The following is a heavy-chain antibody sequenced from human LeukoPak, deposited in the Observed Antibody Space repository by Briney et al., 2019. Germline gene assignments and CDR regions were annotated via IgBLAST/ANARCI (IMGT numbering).Heavy chain of an antibody. CDR1: GGSISSGSYY. CDR3: ARLGYSSSH. CDR2: IYTSGST. Sequence: SQTLSLTCTVSGGSISSGSYYWSWIRQPAGKGLEWIGRIYTSGSTNYNPSLKSRVTISVDTSKNQFSLKLSSVTAADTAVYYCARLGYSSSHWGQGTPVTVSS. D-gene: IGHD6-13*01. V-gene: IGHV4-61*02. J-gene: IGHJ4*02.